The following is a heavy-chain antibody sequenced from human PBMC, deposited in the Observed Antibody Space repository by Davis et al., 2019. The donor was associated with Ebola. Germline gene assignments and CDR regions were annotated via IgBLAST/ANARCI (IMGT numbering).Heavy chain of an antibody. CDR3: ARHHGGNSGYDLDY. V-gene: IGHV4-61*08. D-gene: IGHD5-12*01. CDR2: IYYSGFT. J-gene: IGHJ4*02. Sequence: SETLSLTCTVSGGSIDSGGYYWSWIRQRPGKGLEWIGYIYYSGFTNYNPSLKSRATISVDTSKNQFSLKLSSVTAADTAVYYCARHHGGNSGYDLDYWGQGTLVTVSS. CDR1: GGSIDSGGYY.